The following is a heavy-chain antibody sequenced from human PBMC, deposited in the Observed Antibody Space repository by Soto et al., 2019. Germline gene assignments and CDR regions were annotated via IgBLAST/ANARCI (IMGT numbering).Heavy chain of an antibody. J-gene: IGHJ5*02. CDR2: IYHSGST. V-gene: IGHV4-30-2*01. Sequence: QLQPQEYGSGLVKPSQSLSLTCAVSGGSISSGGYSWSWIRQPPGKGLEWIGYIYHSGSTYYNPSLKSRVTISVDRSKNQFSLKLSSVTAADTAVYYCARVPSPWGQGTLVTVSS. CDR3: ARVPSP. CDR1: GGSISSGGYS.